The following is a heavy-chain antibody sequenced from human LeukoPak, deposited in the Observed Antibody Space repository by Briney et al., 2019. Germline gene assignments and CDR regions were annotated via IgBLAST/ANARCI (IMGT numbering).Heavy chain of an antibody. D-gene: IGHD4-17*01. J-gene: IGHJ4*02. Sequence: TSETLSLTCAVYGGSFSGYYWSWIRQPPGKGLEWIGEINHSGSTNYNPSLKSRVTISVDTSKNQFSLKLSSVTAADTAVYYCARGTPSSYGDYFDYWGQGTLVTVSS. CDR3: ARGTPSSYGDYFDY. V-gene: IGHV4-34*01. CDR2: INHSGST. CDR1: GGSFSGYY.